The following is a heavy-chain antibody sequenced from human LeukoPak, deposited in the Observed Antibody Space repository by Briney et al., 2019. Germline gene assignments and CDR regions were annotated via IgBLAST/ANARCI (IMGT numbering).Heavy chain of an antibody. CDR2: IYFSEST. D-gene: IGHD4-17*01. V-gene: IGHV4-31*03. J-gene: IGHJ4*02. CDR1: GGSISSGGYC. CDR3: ERGPYDYGYYGAPDY. Sequence: SETLSLTCTVSGGSISSGGYCWSWIRQHPGKGLEWIGYIYFSESTYYTPSLKSRVTISVDSSKNQFSLRLSSVTAADTAVYYCERGPYDYGYYGAPDYWGQGTLVTVSS.